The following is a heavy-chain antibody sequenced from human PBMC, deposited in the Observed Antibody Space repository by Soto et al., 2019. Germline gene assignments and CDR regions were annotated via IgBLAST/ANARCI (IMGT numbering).Heavy chain of an antibody. CDR3: ARRCGSAHCPYYFNL. V-gene: IGHV3-7*01. CDR1: GFSLSTYW. J-gene: IGHJ4*02. Sequence: EVQLVESGGGLVQPGGSLGLSCAASGFSLSTYWMSWVRQAPGRGLEWVATIRQDGGETHYVDYVKGRFSISRDNAMNSLYLQVNSLTAEDTAIYYCARRCGSAHCPYYFNLWGQGTQVTVSS. CDR2: IRQDGGET. D-gene: IGHD6-19*01.